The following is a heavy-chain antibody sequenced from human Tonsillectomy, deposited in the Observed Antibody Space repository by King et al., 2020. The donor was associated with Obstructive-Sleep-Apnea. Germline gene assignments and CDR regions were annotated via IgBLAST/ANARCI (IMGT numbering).Heavy chain of an antibody. V-gene: IGHV3-21*01. CDR1: GFIFSSHS. J-gene: IGHJ6*02. CDR3: ARDLKDCSTTSCYVTFEDGMDV. Sequence: VQLVESGGGLVKPGGSLRLSCAASGFIFSSHSMNWVRLAPGKGLEWVSSISSTSHYIYYSDSVKGRFTISREHAKNSVYLQMDSLRAEDTAVYYCARDLKDCSTTSCYVTFEDGMDVWGQGTTVTVSS. D-gene: IGHD2-2*01. CDR2: ISSTSHYI.